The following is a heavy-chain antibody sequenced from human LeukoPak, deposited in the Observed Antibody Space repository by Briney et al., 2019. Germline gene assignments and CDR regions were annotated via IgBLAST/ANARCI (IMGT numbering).Heavy chain of an antibody. J-gene: IGHJ4*02. CDR1: GDSISSRSYY. CDR2: IYYSGST. CDR3: ARRPDSGGWL. D-gene: IGHD6-19*01. V-gene: IGHV4-39*01. Sequence: SETLSLTCTVSGDSISSRSYYWGWIRQPPGKGLEWIGSIYYSGSTYYNPSLKSRVTISVDTSRIQFSLRLSSVTAADTAVYYCARRPDSGGWLWGQETLVTVSS.